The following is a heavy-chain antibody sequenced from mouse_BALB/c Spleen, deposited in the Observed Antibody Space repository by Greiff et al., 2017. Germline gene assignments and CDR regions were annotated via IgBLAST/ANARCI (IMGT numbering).Heavy chain of an antibody. CDR2: IDPANGNT. CDR1: GFNIKDTY. D-gene: IGHD2-14*01. CDR3: AREGIYGYDGFAY. V-gene: IGHV14-3*02. Sequence: EVQVVESGAELVKPGASVKLSCTASGFNIKDTYMHWVKQRPEQGLEWIGRIDPANGNTKYDPKFQGKATITADTSSNTAYLQLSSLTSEDTAVYYCAREGIYGYDGFAYWGQGTLVTVSA. J-gene: IGHJ3*01.